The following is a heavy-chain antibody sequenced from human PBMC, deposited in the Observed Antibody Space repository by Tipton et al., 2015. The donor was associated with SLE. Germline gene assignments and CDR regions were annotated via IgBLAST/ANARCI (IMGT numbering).Heavy chain of an antibody. D-gene: IGHD1-26*01. V-gene: IGHV3-73*01. CDR3: TSENIVGLLLNWFDP. CDR2: IRSKANSFAT. J-gene: IGHJ5*02. Sequence: SLRLSCAASGFTFSGSAMHWVRQASGKGLEWVGRIRSKANSFATAYAASVKGRFTISRDDSNNTAYLQMNSLKTEDTAVYYCTSENIVGLLLNWFDPWGQGTLVTVSS. CDR1: GFTFSGSA.